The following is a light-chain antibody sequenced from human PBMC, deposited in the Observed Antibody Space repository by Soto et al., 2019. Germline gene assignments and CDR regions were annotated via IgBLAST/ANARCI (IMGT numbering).Light chain of an antibody. CDR2: KAT. CDR3: QQYHDFQYT. J-gene: IGKJ2*01. Sequence: DFQMTQSPSTLSASVGDGVTITCRASQSIGSGLAWYQQQPGKAPKLRIYKATNLQRGVSSRFSGSGSGTDFSLTISSLQPADSATYYCQQYHDFQYTFGHGTKLEI. V-gene: IGKV1-5*03. CDR1: QSIGSG.